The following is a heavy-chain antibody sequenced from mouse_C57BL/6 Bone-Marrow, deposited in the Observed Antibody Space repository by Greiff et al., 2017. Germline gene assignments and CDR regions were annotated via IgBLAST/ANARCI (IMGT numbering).Heavy chain of an antibody. V-gene: IGHV1-82*01. CDR2: IYPGDGDT. CDR1: GYAFSSSW. CDR3: ARERGQFITTVVDFDY. J-gene: IGHJ2*01. Sequence: QVQLQQSGPELVKPGASVKISCKASGYAFSSSWMNWVKQRPGKGLEWIGRIYPGDGDTNYNGKFKGKATLTADKSSSTAYMQLSSLTSEDSAVYFCARERGQFITTVVDFDYWGQGTTLTVSS. D-gene: IGHD1-1*01.